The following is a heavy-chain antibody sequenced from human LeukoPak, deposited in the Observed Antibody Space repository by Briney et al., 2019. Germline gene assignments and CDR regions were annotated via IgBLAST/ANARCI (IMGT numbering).Heavy chain of an antibody. Sequence: GGSLRLSCAASGFTFSSYAIHWVRQAPGMGLDWVAVISYDGTTTYYADSVRGRFTISRDNSKNTLYLQMNSLRAEDTAVYYCARDRGDYGFDYWGQGTLVTVSS. CDR3: ARDRGDYGFDY. V-gene: IGHV3-30-3*01. J-gene: IGHJ4*02. CDR1: GFTFSSYA. CDR2: ISYDGTTT. D-gene: IGHD4-17*01.